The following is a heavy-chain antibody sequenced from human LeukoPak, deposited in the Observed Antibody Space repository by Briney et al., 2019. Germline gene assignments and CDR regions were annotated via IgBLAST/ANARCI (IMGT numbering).Heavy chain of an antibody. CDR2: ISWDGGST. CDR3: AKDRGGVDY. V-gene: IGHV3-43*01. J-gene: IGHJ4*02. Sequence: GRSLRLSCAASRFTFDDYSMHWVRQGPSTGLEWFSVISWDGGSTSHADSVKGRFNISRDNSKNSLYLQMNSLRSEDSDLYSCAKDRGGVDYWGQGTLVTVSS. D-gene: IGHD3-16*01. CDR1: RFTFDDYS.